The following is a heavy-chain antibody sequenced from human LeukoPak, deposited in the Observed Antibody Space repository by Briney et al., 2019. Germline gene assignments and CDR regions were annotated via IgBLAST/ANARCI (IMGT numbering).Heavy chain of an antibody. CDR2: IKQDGSEK. Sequence: PGGSLRLSCAASGFTFSSYAMTWVRQAPGKGLEWVANIKQDGSEKYYVDSVKGRFTISRDNAKNSLYLQMNSLRAEDTAVYYCARVGIDYGDSDAFDIWGQGTMVTVSS. V-gene: IGHV3-7*01. CDR1: GFTFSSYA. J-gene: IGHJ3*02. D-gene: IGHD4-17*01. CDR3: ARVGIDYGDSDAFDI.